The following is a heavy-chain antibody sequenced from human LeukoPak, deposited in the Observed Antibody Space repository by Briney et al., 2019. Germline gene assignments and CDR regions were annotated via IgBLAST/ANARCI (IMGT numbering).Heavy chain of an antibody. D-gene: IGHD6-19*01. CDR2: IRSKPYGGTT. CDR3: TRVRYSGVGGRFDAFDI. Sequence: GGSLRLSCTASGFIFGDYAVSWFRQAPGKGLEWVGFIRSKPYGGTTESAASVKARLTISRDDSKSIAYLQVNSLKAEDTAVYYCTRVRYSGVGGRFDAFDIWGQGTMVTVSS. CDR1: GFIFGDYA. V-gene: IGHV3-49*03. J-gene: IGHJ3*02.